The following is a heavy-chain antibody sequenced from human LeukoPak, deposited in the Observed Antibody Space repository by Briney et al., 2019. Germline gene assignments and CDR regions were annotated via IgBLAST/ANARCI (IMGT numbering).Heavy chain of an antibody. Sequence: ASVKVSCKASGYSFTGYYMHWVRQAPGQGLEWMGWINPNSGGTNFAQKFQGRVTVTRDTSISTAYMELSRLRSDDTAVYYCAREGGNFCFDHWGQGTLVTVFS. D-gene: IGHD4-23*01. V-gene: IGHV1-2*02. J-gene: IGHJ4*02. CDR1: GYSFTGYY. CDR3: AREGGNFCFDH. CDR2: INPNSGGT.